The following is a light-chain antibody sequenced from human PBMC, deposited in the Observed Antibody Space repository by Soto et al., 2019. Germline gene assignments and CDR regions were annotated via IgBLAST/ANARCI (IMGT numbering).Light chain of an antibody. CDR3: VLYMGSGISV. V-gene: IGLV8-61*01. Sequence: QTVVTQEPSFSVSPGGTVTLTCGLSSGSVSTSYYPSWYQQTPGQAPRTLIYSTNTRSSGVPDRFSGSILGNKAALTITGAQADNESAYDGVLYMGSGISVFGGGTKLTVL. CDR2: STN. J-gene: IGLJ2*01. CDR1: SGSVSTSYY.